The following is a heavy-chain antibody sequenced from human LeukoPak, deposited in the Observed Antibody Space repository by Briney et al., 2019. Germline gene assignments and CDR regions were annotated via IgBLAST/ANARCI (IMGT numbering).Heavy chain of an antibody. Sequence: GGSLRLSCAASGFTVSSNYMSWVRQAPGKGLEWVSILYSAGSTYYADSVRGRFTISRDSSKNTVCPQMNSLRAEDTAVYYCASGGMGARKYYSDPFHYWGQGTLVTVSS. J-gene: IGHJ4*02. V-gene: IGHV3-53*01. D-gene: IGHD3-10*01. CDR2: LYSAGST. CDR1: GFTVSSNY. CDR3: ASGGMGARKYYSDPFHY.